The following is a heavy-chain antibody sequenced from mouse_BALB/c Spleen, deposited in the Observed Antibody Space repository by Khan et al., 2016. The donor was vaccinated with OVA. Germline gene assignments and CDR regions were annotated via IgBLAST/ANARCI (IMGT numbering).Heavy chain of an antibody. D-gene: IGHD2-10*01. J-gene: IGHJ4*01. V-gene: IGHV2-6-1*01. Sequence: VELVESGPGLAAPSQSLSITCTISGFSLTTYGVHWVRQPPGKGLEWLVVIWSDGTTNYNSALKSRLTITKDNSQRQVFLKMNSLQTDDTAIYFCARQPYYHYNIMDYWGQGTSVTVPS. CDR3: ARQPYYHYNIMDY. CDR2: IWSDGTT. CDR1: GFSLTTYG.